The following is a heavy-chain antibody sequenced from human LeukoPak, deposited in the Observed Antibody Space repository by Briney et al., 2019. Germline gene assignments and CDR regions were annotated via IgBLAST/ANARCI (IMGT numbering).Heavy chain of an antibody. D-gene: IGHD3-16*01. J-gene: IGHJ3*02. CDR2: IIPIFGTA. CDR1: GGTFSSYV. CDR3: ARDSGGGTGAFDI. V-gene: IGHV1-69*05. Sequence: VASVKVSCKASGGTFSSYVISWVRQAPGQGLEWMGGIIPIFGTANYAQKFQGRVTITTDESTSTAYMELSSLRSEDTAVYYCARDSGGGTGAFDIWGQGTMVTVSS.